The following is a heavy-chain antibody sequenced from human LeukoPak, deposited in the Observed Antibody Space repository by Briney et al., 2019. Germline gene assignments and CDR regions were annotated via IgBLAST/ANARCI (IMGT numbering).Heavy chain of an antibody. J-gene: IGHJ6*02. D-gene: IGHD1-14*01. V-gene: IGHV3-23*01. CDR2: ISGSGGST. Sequence: GGSLRLSCAASGFTFSSYAMTWVRQAPGKGLEWVSGISGSGGSTYYADSVKGRFTISRDNSKNTLSLQMNSLRAEDTAVYYCARDLSYRDDVWGQGTTVTVSS. CDR1: GFTFSSYA. CDR3: ARDLSYRDDV.